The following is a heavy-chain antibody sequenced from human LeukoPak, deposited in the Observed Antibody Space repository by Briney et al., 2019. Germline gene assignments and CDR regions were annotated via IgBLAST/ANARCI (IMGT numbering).Heavy chain of an antibody. Sequence: GGSLRLSCAASGFTFSDYYMSWIRQAPGKGLEWVSYISSSGSTIYYADSVKGRFTISRDNAKNSLYLQMNSLRAEDTAVYYCARGVTRWLQSHVFDIWGQGTMVTVSS. V-gene: IGHV3-11*01. CDR2: ISSSGSTI. CDR3: ARGVTRWLQSHVFDI. D-gene: IGHD5-24*01. CDR1: GFTFSDYY. J-gene: IGHJ3*02.